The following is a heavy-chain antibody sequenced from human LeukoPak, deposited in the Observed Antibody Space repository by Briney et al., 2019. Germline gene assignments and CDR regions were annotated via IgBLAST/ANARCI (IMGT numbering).Heavy chain of an antibody. J-gene: IGHJ4*02. D-gene: IGHD3-22*01. CDR2: ISASSSYI. CDR3: ARDGTYSDSSGYYFQFDY. V-gene: IGHV3-21*01. Sequence: GGSLRLSCAASGFTFSSYNMNWVRQAPGRGLEWGSSISASSSYISYADSVKGRFTISRDNAKNSLFLQMSSLRVEDTALYYCARDGTYSDSSGYYFQFDYWGQGSLVTVSS. CDR1: GFTFSSYN.